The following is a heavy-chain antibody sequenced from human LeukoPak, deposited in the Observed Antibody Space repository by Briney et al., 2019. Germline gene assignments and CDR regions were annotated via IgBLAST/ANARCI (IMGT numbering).Heavy chain of an antibody. D-gene: IGHD3-3*01. J-gene: IGHJ4*02. V-gene: IGHV1-18*01. CDR3: ARDPPGTDFWSGYRYFDY. CDR1: GYTFTSYG. Sequence: ASVKVSCKASGYTFTSYGISWVRQAPGQRLEWMGWISAYNGNTNYAQKLQGRVTMTTDISTSTAYMELRSLRSDDTAVYYCARDPPGTDFWSGYRYFDYWGQGTLVTVSS. CDR2: ISAYNGNT.